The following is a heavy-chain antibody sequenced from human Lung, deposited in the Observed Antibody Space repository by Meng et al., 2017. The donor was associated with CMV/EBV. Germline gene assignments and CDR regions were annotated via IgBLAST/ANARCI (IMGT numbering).Heavy chain of an antibody. CDR3: AHGRGIQFLQS. Sequence: SCRVSGFSFNPQGIHWVRQSADKGLEWVAVISYDGSDKYYADSVKGRFTISRDNSNNTVHLQMNSLRGEDSAVYFCAHGRGIQFLQSWGQGTLVTVSS. D-gene: IGHD3-3*01. CDR2: ISYDGSDK. CDR1: GFSFNPQG. J-gene: IGHJ5*02. V-gene: IGHV3-30*03.